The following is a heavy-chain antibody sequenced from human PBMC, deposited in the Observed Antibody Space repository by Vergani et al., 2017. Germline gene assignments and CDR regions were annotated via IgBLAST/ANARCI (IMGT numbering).Heavy chain of an antibody. D-gene: IGHD1-14*01. J-gene: IGHJ5*02. CDR3: ARDWRLLYNRFDP. Sequence: QVQLVESGGGVVQPGRSLRLSCAASGFTFNQYGMHWVRQAPGKGLEWVAVTWYDGNNKQYADSVKGRFTISRDNSKSTMYLPMNSLRDEDTGVYYCARDWRLLYNRFDPWGQGTLVTVSS. V-gene: IGHV3-33*01. CDR2: TWYDGNNK. CDR1: GFTFNQYG.